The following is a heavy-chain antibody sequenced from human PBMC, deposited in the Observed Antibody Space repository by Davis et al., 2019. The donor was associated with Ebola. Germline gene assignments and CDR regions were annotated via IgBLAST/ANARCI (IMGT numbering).Heavy chain of an antibody. V-gene: IGHV4-34*01. D-gene: IGHD2-15*01. CDR1: AASFSDYY. Sequence: GPLRPSFAVLAASFSDYYCNWIRQSPGKRLEWIGEINHSGSTNYNPSLKSRVTISVDTSKNQFSLQLSSVTAADTAVYYCARVVFVAGATPSWYFDLWGRGTLVTVSP. CDR2: INHSGST. CDR3: ARVVFVAGATPSWYFDL. J-gene: IGHJ2*01.